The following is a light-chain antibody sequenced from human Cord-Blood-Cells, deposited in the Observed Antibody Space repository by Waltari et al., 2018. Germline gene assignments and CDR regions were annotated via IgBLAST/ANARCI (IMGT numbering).Light chain of an antibody. Sequence: DIVMTQSPDSLAVSLGERATINCKSSQSVLYSSNNKNYLAWYQQKPGQPPKLLIYWASTRESGVPDRFSGSGSGTDFTLTISSLQAEDVAVYYCQQCYSTVLTFGGGTKVEIK. J-gene: IGKJ4*01. CDR1: QSVLYSSNNKNY. V-gene: IGKV4-1*01. CDR3: QQCYSTVLT. CDR2: WAS.